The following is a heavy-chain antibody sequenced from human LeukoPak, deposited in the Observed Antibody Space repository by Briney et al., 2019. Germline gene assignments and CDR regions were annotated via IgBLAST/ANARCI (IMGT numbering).Heavy chain of an antibody. CDR2: ISAYNGNT. CDR3: AREGTTVTTDYYYYYMDV. J-gene: IGHJ6*03. Sequence: GASVTVSCKASGYTFTSYGISWVRQAPGQGLEGMGWISAYNGNTNYAQKLQGRVTMTTDTSTSTAYMELRSLRSDDTAVYYCAREGTTVTTDYYYYYMDVWGKGTTVTVSS. V-gene: IGHV1-18*01. D-gene: IGHD4-17*01. CDR1: GYTFTSYG.